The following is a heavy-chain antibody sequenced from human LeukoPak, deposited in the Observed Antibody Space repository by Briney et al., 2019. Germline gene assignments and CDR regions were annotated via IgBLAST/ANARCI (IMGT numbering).Heavy chain of an antibody. CDR1: GFTFNRYW. CDR2: INDDGSIT. V-gene: IGHV3-74*01. CDR3: AREYYYDGFDI. J-gene: IGHJ3*02. D-gene: IGHD3-22*01. Sequence: GGSLRLSCAASGFTFNRYWMHWVRQAPGKGLVWVSRINDDGSITGHADSVKGRFTISRDNAKNTLYLQMSSLRAEDTALYYCAREYYYDGFDIWGQGTMVTVSS.